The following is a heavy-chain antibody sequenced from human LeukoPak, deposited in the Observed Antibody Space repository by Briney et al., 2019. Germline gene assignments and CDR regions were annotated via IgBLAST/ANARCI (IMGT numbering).Heavy chain of an antibody. D-gene: IGHD6-19*01. CDR2: ISSSGSSI. CDR1: GFIFSSYE. Sequence: HTGGSLRLSCAASGFIFSSYEINWVRQAPGKGLEWVSYISSSGSSIYYADSVKGRFTISRDNGKISLYLQMNSLRAEDTAVYYCARGGGWYILNFVYRGQGTLVTVSS. J-gene: IGHJ4*02. CDR3: ARGGGWYILNFVY. V-gene: IGHV3-48*03.